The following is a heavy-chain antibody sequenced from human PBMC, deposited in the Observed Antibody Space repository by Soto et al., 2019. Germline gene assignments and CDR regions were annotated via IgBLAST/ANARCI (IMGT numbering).Heavy chain of an antibody. CDR2: ISAYNGNT. CDR3: ARAGSYYDGSSGYYGYFEY. D-gene: IGHD3-22*01. CDR1: GYTFTSYG. Sequence: ASVKVSCKASGYTFTSYGISWVRQAPGQGLEWMGWISAYNGNTNYAQKLQGRVTMTTDTSTSTAYMELRSLRSDDTAVYYCARAGSYYDGSSGYYGYFEYWGQGTLGSVSS. J-gene: IGHJ4*02. V-gene: IGHV1-18*01.